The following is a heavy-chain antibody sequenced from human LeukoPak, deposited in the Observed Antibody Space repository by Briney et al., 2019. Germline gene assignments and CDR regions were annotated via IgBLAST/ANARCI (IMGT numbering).Heavy chain of an antibody. J-gene: IGHJ4*02. CDR2: IKKKTDDGTT. CDR1: GFTFSNAW. CDR3: TTSIVLMVCAILNYFDY. D-gene: IGHD2-8*01. V-gene: IGHV3-15*01. Sequence: GGSLRLSCAASGFTFSNAWMSWVRQAPGKGLEWVGRIKKKTDDGTTDYAAPVKGRFTISRDDSKNTLYLQMSSLKTEDTAVYYCTTSIVLMVCAILNYFDYWGQGTLVTVSS.